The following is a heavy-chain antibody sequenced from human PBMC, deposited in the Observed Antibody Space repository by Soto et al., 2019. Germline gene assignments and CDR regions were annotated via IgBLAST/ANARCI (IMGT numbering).Heavy chain of an antibody. CDR3: ARNLYDLWSGSQYYFDY. J-gene: IGHJ4*02. V-gene: IGHV1-46*02. D-gene: IGHD3-3*01. CDR1: GYTFNNYY. Sequence: QVQLVQSGAEVKRPGASVKVSCKASGYTFNNYYMHWVRQAPGQGLEWMAMINPSGGSRSHAQKFQGRVTMTRDTSTSTLYMELSSLTSEDTAVYYCARNLYDLWSGSQYYFDYWGQGTLDTVSS. CDR2: INPSGGSR.